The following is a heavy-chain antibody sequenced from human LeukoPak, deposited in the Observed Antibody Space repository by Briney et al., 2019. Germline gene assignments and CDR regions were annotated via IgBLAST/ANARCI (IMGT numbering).Heavy chain of an antibody. CDR2: IIPSLGIP. V-gene: IGHV1-69*04. J-gene: IGHJ4*02. Sequence: SVKVSCKAPGDTFSSYALTWVRQAPGQGVEWMGRIIPSLGIPNYARKFEGRVTITAHKSTNTAYMELSSLKSEDTAVYFCASDQSRARYLDQRGQGTLVTVSS. CDR3: ASDQSRARYLDQ. CDR1: GDTFSSYA.